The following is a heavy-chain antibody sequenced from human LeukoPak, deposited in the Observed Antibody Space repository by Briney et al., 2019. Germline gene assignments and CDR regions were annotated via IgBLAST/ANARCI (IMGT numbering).Heavy chain of an antibody. D-gene: IGHD2/OR15-2a*01. Sequence: GGSLRLSSTISGFIFSRYAMSWVRQAPGKGLEWVSAISGGAGTTYYADSVQGRFTVSRDNSKNTLYLHMNSLRAEDTAVYYCAKDSWNMRCQYYFDSWGQGTLVTVSS. CDR2: ISGGAGTT. V-gene: IGHV3-23*01. J-gene: IGHJ4*02. CDR3: AKDSWNMRCQYYFDS. CDR1: GFIFSRYA.